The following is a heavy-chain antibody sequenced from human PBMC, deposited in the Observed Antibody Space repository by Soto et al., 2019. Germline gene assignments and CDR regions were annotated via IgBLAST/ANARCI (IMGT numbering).Heavy chain of an antibody. D-gene: IGHD2-15*01. Sequence: GASVKVSCKASGYTFTSYYMHWVRQAPGQGLEWMGIINPSGGSTSYALKFQGRVTMTRDTSTSTVYMELSSLRSEDTAVYYCARDLGSGGNADDAFDIWGQGTMVTVSS. CDR3: ARDLGSGGNADDAFDI. CDR2: INPSGGST. CDR1: GYTFTSYY. V-gene: IGHV1-46*01. J-gene: IGHJ3*02.